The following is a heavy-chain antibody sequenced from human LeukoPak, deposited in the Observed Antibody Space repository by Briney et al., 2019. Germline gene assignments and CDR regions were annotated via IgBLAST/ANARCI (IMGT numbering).Heavy chain of an antibody. CDR1: GFTFSNSA. Sequence: GGSLRLSCAASGFTFSNSAMHWVRQAPGKGLQWVSTISGAGGSTYYAESVKGRFTISRDNAKNTVFLQMNSLTAEDTAVYYCAKDDDSSWYDYFFDYWGPGILVTVSS. J-gene: IGHJ4*02. D-gene: IGHD6-13*01. V-gene: IGHV3-23*01. CDR2: ISGAGGST. CDR3: AKDDDSSWYDYFFDY.